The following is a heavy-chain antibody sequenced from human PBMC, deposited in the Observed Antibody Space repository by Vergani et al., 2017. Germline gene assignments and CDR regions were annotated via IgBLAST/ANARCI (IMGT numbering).Heavy chain of an antibody. D-gene: IGHD5/OR15-5a*01. CDR3: AREVSLYYYYYMDV. CDR1: GGSISTFY. V-gene: IGHV4-59*12. Sequence: QVQLQESGPGLVKPSETLSLSCIISGGSISTFYWSWIRQPPGKGLEWIGYVFHSGSTNYSPSLKSRVTISLDTSKSQFSLRLTSVTAADTAVYYCAREVSLYYYYYMDVWGKGTTVTVSS. J-gene: IGHJ6*03. CDR2: VFHSGST.